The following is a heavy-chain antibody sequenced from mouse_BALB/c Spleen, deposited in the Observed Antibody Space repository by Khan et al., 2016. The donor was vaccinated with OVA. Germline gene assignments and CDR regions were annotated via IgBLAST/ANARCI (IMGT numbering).Heavy chain of an antibody. CDR3: ARDAGRY. CDR2: INPNNGGT. CDR1: GYTFPEYT. D-gene: IGHD3-3*01. J-gene: IGHJ4*01. Sequence: VQLQQSGPELVKPGASVKISCKTSGYTFPEYTVHWVKQSLGKSLDWIGVINPNNGGTAYNQKFKGKATWTVDKSYSTAYMEFRSLTSEDSAVYYCARDAGRYWGQGTSVTVAS. V-gene: IGHV1-18*01.